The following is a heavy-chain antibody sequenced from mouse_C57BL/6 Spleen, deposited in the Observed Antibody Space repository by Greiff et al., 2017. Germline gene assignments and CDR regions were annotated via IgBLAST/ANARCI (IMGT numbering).Heavy chain of an antibody. Sequence: VQLQQPVAELVKPGASVKMSCKASGYTFNSYWITWVKQRPGQGLEWIGDIYPGSGSTKYNAKFKSKATLTVDTSSSTAYMQLSSLTSEDSADYYCARWSEDCAVGYWGQGTSLTVSS. CDR1: GYTFNSYW. D-gene: IGHD3-3*01. V-gene: IGHV1-55*01. CDR3: ARWSEDCAVGY. J-gene: IGHJ2*02. CDR2: IYPGSGST.